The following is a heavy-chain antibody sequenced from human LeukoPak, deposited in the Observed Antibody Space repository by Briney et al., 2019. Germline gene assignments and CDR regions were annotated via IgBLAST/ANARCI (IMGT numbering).Heavy chain of an antibody. J-gene: IGHJ4*02. D-gene: IGHD4-23*01. CDR3: ARSPGVLRWATDY. CDR2: IYYSGST. V-gene: IGHV4-59*01. CDR1: GGSISSYY. Sequence: SETLSLTCTVSGGSISSYYWSWIRQPPGKGLEWIGYIYYSGSTNYNPSLKSRVTISVDTSKNQFSLKLSSVTAADTAVYYCARSPGVLRWATDYWGQGTLVTVSS.